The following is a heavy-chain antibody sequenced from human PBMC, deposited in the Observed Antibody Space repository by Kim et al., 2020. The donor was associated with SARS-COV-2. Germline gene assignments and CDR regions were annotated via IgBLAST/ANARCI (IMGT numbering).Heavy chain of an antibody. CDR3: VKSGSSWYVDYYYYGMDV. J-gene: IGHJ6*02. CDR1: GFTFSSYA. CDR2: ISSNGGST. V-gene: IGHV3-64D*09. D-gene: IGHD6-13*01. Sequence: GGSLRLSCSASGFTFSSYAMHWVRQAPGKGLEYVSAISSNGGSTYYADSVKGRFTISRDNSKNTLYLQMSSLRAEDTAVYYCVKSGSSWYVDYYYYGMDVWGQGTTVTVSS.